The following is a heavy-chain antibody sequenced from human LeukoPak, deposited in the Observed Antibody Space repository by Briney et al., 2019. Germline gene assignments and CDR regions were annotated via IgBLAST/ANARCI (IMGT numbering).Heavy chain of an antibody. CDR1: GFTFSTYG. CDR3: AIASGSSWYYDY. D-gene: IGHD6-13*01. J-gene: IGHJ4*02. V-gene: IGHV3-33*01. CDR2: IWYEGSNE. Sequence: PGGSLRLSCAPSGFTFSTYGVHWVRQAPGKGLEWGADIWYEGSNEYYADSETSRFTISRDNSKNTLYLHMISLSADDTAVYYDAIASGSSWYYDYWGQGTLVTFSS.